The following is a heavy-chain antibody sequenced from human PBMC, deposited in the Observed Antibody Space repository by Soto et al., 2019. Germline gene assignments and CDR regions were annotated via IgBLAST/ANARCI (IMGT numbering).Heavy chain of an antibody. Sequence: EVQLVESGGGLVQPGGSLRLSCAASGFTFSSYSMNWVRQAPGKGLEWVSYISSSSSTIYYADSVKGRFTISRDNAKNSLYLQTNSLRAEDTAVYYCARGVQPYGSDYWGQGTLVTVSS. V-gene: IGHV3-48*01. J-gene: IGHJ4*02. CDR3: ARGVQPYGSDY. CDR1: GFTFSSYS. CDR2: ISSSSSTI. D-gene: IGHD3-10*01.